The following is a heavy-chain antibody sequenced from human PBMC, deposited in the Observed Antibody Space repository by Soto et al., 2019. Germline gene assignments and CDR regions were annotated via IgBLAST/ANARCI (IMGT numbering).Heavy chain of an antibody. CDR1: GYIFTSYG. J-gene: IGHJ4*02. D-gene: IGHD2-21*02. CDR3: ARAFGSDLRAPRAVFDS. CDR2: ISAYNGNT. Sequence: ASVKVSCKASGYIFTSYGISWVRQAPGQGLEWMGWISAYNGNTKHAQNLQGRVTLTTDTSTYTAYMELRSRQSDDTAVYYCARAFGSDLRAPRAVFDSSGQGALVTVSS. V-gene: IGHV1-18*01.